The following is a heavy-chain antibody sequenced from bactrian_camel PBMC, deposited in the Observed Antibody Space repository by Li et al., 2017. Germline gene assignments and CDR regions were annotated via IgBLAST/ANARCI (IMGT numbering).Heavy chain of an antibody. V-gene: IGHV3S55*01. J-gene: IGHJ4*01. Sequence: QLVESGGGSVQAGETLTLSCTASGSTLHASEMGWYRQARGLDCELVSSISNDGTTYYADSVKGRFTISRDNAKNTLYLQLNSLKTEDTAMYFCAKDLSPLTVAAAADWGQGTQV. CDR1: GSTLHASE. CDR2: ISNDGTT. CDR3: AKDLSPLTVAAAAD. D-gene: IGHD2*01.